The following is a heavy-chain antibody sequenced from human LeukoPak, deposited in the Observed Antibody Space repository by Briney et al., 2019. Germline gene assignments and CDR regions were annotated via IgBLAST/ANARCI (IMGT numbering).Heavy chain of an antibody. CDR1: GFTFSSYS. V-gene: IGHV3-48*04. CDR3: ARARSYFDY. Sequence: GGSLRLSCAASGFTFSSYSMNWVRQAPGKGLEWVSYISSSGGTIYYADSVKGRFTISRDNAKNSLYLQMNSLRAEDTAVYYCARARSYFDYWGQGTLVTVSS. J-gene: IGHJ4*02. CDR2: ISSSGGTI.